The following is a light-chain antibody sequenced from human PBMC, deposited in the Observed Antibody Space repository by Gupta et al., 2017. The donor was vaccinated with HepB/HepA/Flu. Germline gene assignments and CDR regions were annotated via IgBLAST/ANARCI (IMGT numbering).Light chain of an antibody. Sequence: SVLRQPPSPSRPPVQRVTLTCSRTSSNIGANTVTWYQQFPDSAPSLLVYLSNQRPAGVSDRFSGSKSGTSASLAISRLQAEDEAIYCCSLWDTSLHVVFGGGTHLTVL. J-gene: IGLJ2*01. CDR3: SLWDTSLHVV. CDR2: LSN. CDR1: SSNIGANT. V-gene: IGLV1-44*01.